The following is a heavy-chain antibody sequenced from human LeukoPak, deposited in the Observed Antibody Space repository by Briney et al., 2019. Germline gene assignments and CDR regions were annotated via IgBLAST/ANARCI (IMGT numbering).Heavy chain of an antibody. V-gene: IGHV4-39*07. J-gene: IGHJ4*02. Sequence: SETLSLTCTVSGGSISSSSYYWGWIRQPPGKGLEWIGSIYYSGSTYYNPSLKSRVTISVDTSKNQFSLKLSSVTAADTAMYYCARGTLYSGWSYYFDYWGQGSQVTVSS. CDR2: IYYSGST. D-gene: IGHD6-19*01. CDR1: GGSISSSSYY. CDR3: ARGTLYSGWSYYFDY.